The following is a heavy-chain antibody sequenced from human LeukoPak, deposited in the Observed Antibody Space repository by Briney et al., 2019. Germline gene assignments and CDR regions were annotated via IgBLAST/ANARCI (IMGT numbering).Heavy chain of an antibody. CDR3: ARIIDSSGGYGGWFDP. Sequence: SGPTLVNPTQTLTLTCTFSGFSLSTSGMCVSWIRQPPGKALEWLARIDWDVDKYYSTSLKTRLTISKDTSKNQVVLTMTNMDPVDTATYYCARIIDSSGGYGGWFDPWGQGTLVTVSS. J-gene: IGHJ5*02. V-gene: IGHV2-70*11. D-gene: IGHD6-19*01. CDR1: GFSLSTSGMC. CDR2: IDWDVDK.